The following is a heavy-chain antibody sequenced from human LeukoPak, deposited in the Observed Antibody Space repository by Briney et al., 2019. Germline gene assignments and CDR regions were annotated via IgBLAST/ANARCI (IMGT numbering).Heavy chain of an antibody. V-gene: IGHV3-21*01. Sequence: GGSLRLSCAASGFTFSSYSMNWIRQAPGKGLEWVSSISSSTSYIYYADSVKGRFTISKDNAKNSLYLQMNSLRAEDTAVYYCARAGGSTVSHSDYWGQGTLVTVSS. CDR3: ARAGGSTVSHSDY. J-gene: IGHJ4*02. CDR2: ISSSTSYI. D-gene: IGHD4-17*01. CDR1: GFTFSSYS.